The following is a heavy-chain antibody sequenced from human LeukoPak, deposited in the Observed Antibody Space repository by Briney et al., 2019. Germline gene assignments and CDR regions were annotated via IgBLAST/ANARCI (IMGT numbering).Heavy chain of an antibody. CDR2: IYYSGST. CDR1: GYSISSGYQ. CDR3: ARRVPAAIRYYYGMDV. J-gene: IGHJ6*02. V-gene: IGHV4-38-2*01. Sequence: SETLSLTCAVSGYSISSGYQWAWIRQPPGKGLEWIGSIYYSGSTYYNPSLKSRVTISVDTSKNQFSLKLSSVTAADTAVYYCARRVPAAIRYYYGMDVWGQGTTVTVSS. D-gene: IGHD2-2*01.